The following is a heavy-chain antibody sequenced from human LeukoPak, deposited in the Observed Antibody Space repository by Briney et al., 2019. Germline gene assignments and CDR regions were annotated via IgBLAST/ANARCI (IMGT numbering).Heavy chain of an antibody. V-gene: IGHV3-48*01. CDR1: GFRFSDYS. CDR2: ISSSGSPI. J-gene: IGHJ6*02. Sequence: GGSLRLSCAASGFRFSDYSMNWVRQAPGKGLEWTSYISSSGSPIYYADSVKGRFTIARDNAKNSLFLQMNSLRAEDTAVYYCARVPRFSAIFGWGQGTTVTVSS. CDR3: ARVPRFSAIFG. D-gene: IGHD3-3*01.